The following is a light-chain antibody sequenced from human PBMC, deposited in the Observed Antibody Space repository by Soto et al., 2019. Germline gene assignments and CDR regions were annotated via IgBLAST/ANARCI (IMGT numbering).Light chain of an antibody. CDR2: EGS. Sequence: QSALTQPASVSGSPGQSITISCTGTSSDVGSYNLVSWYQQHPGKAPKLMIYEGSKRPSGVSNRFSGSKSGNTASLTISGLQAEDEAAYCCCSYAGGSTLVFGGGTKLTVL. V-gene: IGLV2-23*01. CDR3: CSYAGGSTLV. CDR1: SSDVGSYNL. J-gene: IGLJ2*01.